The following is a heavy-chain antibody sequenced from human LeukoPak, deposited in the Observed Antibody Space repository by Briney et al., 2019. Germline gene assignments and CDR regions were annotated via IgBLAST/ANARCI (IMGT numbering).Heavy chain of an antibody. Sequence: PSETLSLTCAVSGYSISSGYYWGWIRQPPGKGLEWIGSIYHSGSTYYNPSLKSRVTISVDTSKNQFSLKLSSVTAADTAVYYCARGILTGNPDFDYWGQGTLVTVSS. D-gene: IGHD3-9*01. CDR3: ARGILTGNPDFDY. CDR1: GYSISSGYY. V-gene: IGHV4-38-2*01. J-gene: IGHJ4*02. CDR2: IYHSGST.